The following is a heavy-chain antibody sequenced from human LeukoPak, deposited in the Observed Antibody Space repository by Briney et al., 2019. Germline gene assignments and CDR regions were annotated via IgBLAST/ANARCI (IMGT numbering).Heavy chain of an antibody. CDR2: IFYSGGT. Sequence: SETLSLTCTVSGGSINTPNYYWGWIRQTPGKGLEWIGNIFYSGGTYYSPSLTSRVTISLDTSRNQFSLKLKSVTAADTAIYYCARGRPNDTFDIWGQGTIVTVSS. V-gene: IGHV4-39*07. J-gene: IGHJ3*02. CDR1: GGSINTPNYY. D-gene: IGHD4/OR15-4a*01. CDR3: ARGRPNDTFDI.